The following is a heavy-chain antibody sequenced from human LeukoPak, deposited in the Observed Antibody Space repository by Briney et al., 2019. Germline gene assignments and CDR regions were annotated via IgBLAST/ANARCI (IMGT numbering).Heavy chain of an antibody. CDR3: ATSAARAIES. Sequence: GGSLRLSCAASGFTLSSHRMSWARHAPGKGLECVANIKQDESEKYHVHSVRGRFTLSRNNAKNLLYLQMHSLRVEDTAVYYCATSAARAIESWGQGTLVTVSS. CDR1: GFTLSSHR. J-gene: IGHJ4*02. CDR2: IKQDESEK. D-gene: IGHD6-25*01. V-gene: IGHV3-7*01.